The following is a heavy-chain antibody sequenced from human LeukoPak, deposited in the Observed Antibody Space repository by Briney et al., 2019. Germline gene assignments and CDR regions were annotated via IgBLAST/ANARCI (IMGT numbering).Heavy chain of an antibody. Sequence: GGSLRLSCAASGFIFSNNWFSWVRQAPGKGLEWVGHIKSKTYGETTDYAEHVKGRFTISRDDAHDMVYLQLSSLRPEDTAVYYCITITITRGALWGLGTLVTVSS. CDR2: IKSKTYGETT. CDR3: ITITITRGAL. D-gene: IGHD3-10*01. CDR1: GFIFSNNW. V-gene: IGHV3-15*01. J-gene: IGHJ4*02.